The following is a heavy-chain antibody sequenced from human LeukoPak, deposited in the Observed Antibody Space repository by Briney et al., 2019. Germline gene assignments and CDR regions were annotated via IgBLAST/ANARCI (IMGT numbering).Heavy chain of an antibody. CDR1: GFTFSTCA. V-gene: IGHV3-23*01. CDR3: AKDKALGIVYYFDY. D-gene: IGHD7-27*01. CDR2: ISGTTSGT. Sequence: GGSLRLSCAASGFTFSTCAMSWVRQAPGKGLEWVSGISGTTSGTYYADSVKGRFTISRDNSKNTLSLQMNSLRAEDTAVYYCAKDKALGIVYYFDYWGQGTLVTVSS. J-gene: IGHJ4*02.